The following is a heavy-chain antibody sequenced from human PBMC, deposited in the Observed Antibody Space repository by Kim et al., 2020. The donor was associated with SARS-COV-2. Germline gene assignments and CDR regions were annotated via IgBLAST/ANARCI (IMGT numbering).Heavy chain of an antibody. CDR3: VRAVAGYYFDY. V-gene: IGHV3-66*01. J-gene: IGHJ4*02. CDR2: T. D-gene: IGHD6-19*01. Sequence: TYYAGSVKGRFTISRDNSKATLYLQMNSLRAEDTAVYYCVRAVAGYYFDYWGQGTPVTVSS.